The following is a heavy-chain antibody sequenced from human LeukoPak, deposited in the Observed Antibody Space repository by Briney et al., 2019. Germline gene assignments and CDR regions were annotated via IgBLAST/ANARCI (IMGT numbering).Heavy chain of an antibody. J-gene: IGHJ5*02. CDR2: IYTSGST. Sequence: SETLSLTCTVSGGSISSYYWSWIRQPAGKGLEWIGRIYTSGSTNYNPSLKSRVTMSVDTSKNQFSLQLNSVTPEDTAVYYCTRDKGVVAQYNWFDPWGQGTLVTVSS. V-gene: IGHV4-4*07. D-gene: IGHD2-15*01. CDR3: TRDKGVVAQYNWFDP. CDR1: GGSISSYY.